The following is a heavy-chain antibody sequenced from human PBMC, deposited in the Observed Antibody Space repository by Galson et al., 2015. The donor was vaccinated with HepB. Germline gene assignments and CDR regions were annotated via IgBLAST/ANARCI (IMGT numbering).Heavy chain of an antibody. CDR1: GYSFTSYW. Sequence: QSGAEVKKPGESLKISCKGSGYSFTSYWISWVRQMPGKGLEWMGRIDPSDSYTNYSPSFQGHVTISADKSISTAYLQWSSLKASDTAMYYCARTQDCSSTSCYFAGEGYWGQGTLVTVSS. J-gene: IGHJ4*02. V-gene: IGHV5-10-1*01. D-gene: IGHD2-2*01. CDR3: ARTQDCSSTSCYFAGEGY. CDR2: IDPSDSYT.